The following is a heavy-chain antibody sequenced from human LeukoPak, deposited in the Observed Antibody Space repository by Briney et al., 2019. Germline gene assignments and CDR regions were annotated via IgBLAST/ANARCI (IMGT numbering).Heavy chain of an antibody. V-gene: IGHV3-74*01. CDR2: ITSDGSST. D-gene: IGHD1-26*01. CDR3: ARDDKWGFDY. J-gene: IGHJ4*02. CDR1: GFAFSSYW. Sequence: GGSLRLSCAASGFAFSSYWIHWVRLTPGKGLVWVSRITSDGSSTDYADSVKGRFTVSRDSAKNTLYLQMNSLRAEDTAVYYCARDDKWGFDYWGQGTLVTVSS.